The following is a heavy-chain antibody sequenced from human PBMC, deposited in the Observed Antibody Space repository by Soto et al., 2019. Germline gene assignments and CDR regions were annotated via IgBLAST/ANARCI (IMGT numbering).Heavy chain of an antibody. Sequence: GGSLRLSCAASGFTFSSYGMHWVRQAPGKGLEWVAVISYDGSNKYYADSVKGRFTISRDSSKNTLYLQMNSLRAEDTAVYYCAKVKHLYYYGMDVWGQGTAVTVPS. V-gene: IGHV3-30*18. CDR1: GFTFSSYG. CDR3: AKVKHLYYYGMDV. CDR2: ISYDGSNK. J-gene: IGHJ6*02.